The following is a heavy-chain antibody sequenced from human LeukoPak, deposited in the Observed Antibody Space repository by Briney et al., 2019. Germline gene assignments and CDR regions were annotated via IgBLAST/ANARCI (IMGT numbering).Heavy chain of an antibody. CDR3: AKDRSVGVAIYYYYGMDV. D-gene: IGHD3-3*01. CDR1: GFTFSSYA. CDR2: ISGSGGST. V-gene: IGHV3-23*01. J-gene: IGHJ6*02. Sequence: GASLRLSCAASGFTFSSYAMSWVRQAPGKGLEWVSTISGSGGSTYYADSVKGRFTISRDNSKNTLYLQMSSLRVEDTAVYYCAKDRSVGVAIYYYYGMDVWGQGTTVTVSS.